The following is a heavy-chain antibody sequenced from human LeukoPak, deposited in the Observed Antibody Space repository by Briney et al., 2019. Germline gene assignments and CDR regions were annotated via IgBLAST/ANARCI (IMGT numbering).Heavy chain of an antibody. CDR2: IRSKASSYAT. CDR1: GFTFSGSA. D-gene: IGHD3-16*01. Sequence: GGSLRLSCAASGFTFSGSAMHWVRQASGKGLEWVGRIRSKASSYATAYAASVKGRFTISRDDSKNTAYLQMNSLKTEDTAVYYCTTLPIFGGGVTDYWGQGTLVTVSS. J-gene: IGHJ4*02. CDR3: TTLPIFGGGVTDY. V-gene: IGHV3-73*01.